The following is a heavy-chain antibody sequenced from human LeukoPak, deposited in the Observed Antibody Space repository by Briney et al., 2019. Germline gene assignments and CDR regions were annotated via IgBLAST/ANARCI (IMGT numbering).Heavy chain of an antibody. J-gene: IGHJ4*02. Sequence: GSLRLSCVASGFTFSTYAMSWVRQAPGKGLEWVSAISGSGGSTYNADSVKGRFTISRDNSKNTLYLQMNSLRAEDTAVYYCAKNPNCSSSSCYISPIDYWGQGTLVTVSS. D-gene: IGHD2-2*02. CDR3: AKNPNCSSSSCYISPIDY. CDR1: GFTFSTYA. V-gene: IGHV3-23*01. CDR2: ISGSGGST.